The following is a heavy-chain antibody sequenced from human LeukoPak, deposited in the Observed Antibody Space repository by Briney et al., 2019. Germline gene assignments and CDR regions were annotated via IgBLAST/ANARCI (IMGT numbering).Heavy chain of an antibody. CDR3: ARGWVEMATIWINPFDY. CDR2: ISSSSSYI. D-gene: IGHD5-24*01. Sequence: GGSLRLSCAASGFTFSSYSMNWVRQAPGKGLEWVSSISSSSSYIYYADSVKGRFTISRDNAKNSLYLQMNSLRAEDTAVYYCARGWVEMATIWINPFDYWGQGTLVTVSS. V-gene: IGHV3-21*01. J-gene: IGHJ4*02. CDR1: GFTFSSYS.